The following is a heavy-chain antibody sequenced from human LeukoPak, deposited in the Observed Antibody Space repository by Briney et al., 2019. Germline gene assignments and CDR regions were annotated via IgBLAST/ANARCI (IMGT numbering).Heavy chain of an antibody. J-gene: IGHJ5*02. V-gene: IGHV1-2*02. CDR2: INPNSGGT. CDR1: GYTFTGYY. CDR3: AKGRTASGKNWFDP. Sequence: ASVKVSCKASGYTFTGYYMHWVRQAPGQGLEWMGWINPNSGGTNYAQNFQGSVTMTRDTSISTAYMELSRLRSDDTALYYCAKGRTASGKNWFDPWGQGTLVTVSS. D-gene: IGHD2-21*02.